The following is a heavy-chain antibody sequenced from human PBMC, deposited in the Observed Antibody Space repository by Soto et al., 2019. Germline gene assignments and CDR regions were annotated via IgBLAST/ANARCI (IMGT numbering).Heavy chain of an antibody. Sequence: SETLSLTCTVSGGSISSGVYYWSWIRQHPGKGLEWIGYIYYSGSTYYNPSLKSRVTISVDTSKNQFSLKLSSVTAADTAVYYCARGQVVVAGDAFDIWGQGTMVTVSS. CDR3: ARGQVVVAGDAFDI. V-gene: IGHV4-31*03. J-gene: IGHJ3*02. CDR2: IYYSGST. CDR1: GGSISSGVYY. D-gene: IGHD2-15*01.